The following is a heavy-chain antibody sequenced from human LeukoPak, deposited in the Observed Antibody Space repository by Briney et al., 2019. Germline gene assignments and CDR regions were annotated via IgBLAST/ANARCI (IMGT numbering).Heavy chain of an antibody. CDR3: ARGGNYSSSWFYNWFDP. D-gene: IGHD6-13*01. CDR2: IGYDGSNK. V-gene: IGHV3-30*02. CDR1: GFTFSSQG. Sequence: PGGSLRLSFVASGFTFSSQGMHWVRRAPGRGRGWGAFIGYDGSNKYYADSVKGRFTISRDNSKNTLYLQMNSLRAEDTAVYYCARGGNYSSSWFYNWFDPWGQGTLVTVSS. J-gene: IGHJ5*02.